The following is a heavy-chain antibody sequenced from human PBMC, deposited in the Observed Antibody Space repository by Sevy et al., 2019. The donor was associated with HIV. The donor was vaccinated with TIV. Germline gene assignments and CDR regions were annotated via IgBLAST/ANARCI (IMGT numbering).Heavy chain of an antibody. CDR1: RFSFSYYG. D-gene: IGHD1-26*01. Sequence: GGSLRLSCIGSRFSFSYYGIHWVRQAPGKGLDWVALISHDGINEYYADSVKGRFTISRDNSENTVYLEMNSLRNEDTAIYFCANAYSGSYSHSYLYALDVWGQGTTVTVSS. J-gene: IGHJ6*02. CDR3: ANAYSGSYSHSYLYALDV. V-gene: IGHV3-30*18. CDR2: ISHDGINE.